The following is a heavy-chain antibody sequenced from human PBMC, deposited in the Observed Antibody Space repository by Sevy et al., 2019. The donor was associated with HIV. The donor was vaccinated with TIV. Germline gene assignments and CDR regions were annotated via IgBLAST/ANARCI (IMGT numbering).Heavy chain of an antibody. D-gene: IGHD3-9*01. V-gene: IGHV3-30*04. CDR3: ARGDILTGGGGMDV. CDR2: ISYDGSNK. CDR1: GFTFSSYA. J-gene: IGHJ6*02. Sequence: GGSLRLPCAASGFTFSSYAMHWVRQAPGKGLEWVAVISYDGSNKYYADSVKGRFTISRDNSKNTLYLQMNSLRAEDTAVYYCARGDILTGGGGMDVWGQGTTVTVSS.